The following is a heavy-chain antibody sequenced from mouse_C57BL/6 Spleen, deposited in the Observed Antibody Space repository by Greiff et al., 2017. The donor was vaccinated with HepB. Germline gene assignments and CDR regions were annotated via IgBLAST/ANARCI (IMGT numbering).Heavy chain of an antibody. CDR1: GYTFTSYW. Sequence: VQLQQPGAELVKPGASVKLSCKASGYTFTSYWMHWVKQRPGRGLEWIGRIDPGDGDTNYNGKFKGKATLTADKSSSTAYMQLSSLTSEDSAVYFCANNWGEYFDYWGQGTTLTVSS. CDR3: ANNWGEYFDY. J-gene: IGHJ2*01. D-gene: IGHD4-1*01. CDR2: IDPGDGDT. V-gene: IGHV1-62-3*01.